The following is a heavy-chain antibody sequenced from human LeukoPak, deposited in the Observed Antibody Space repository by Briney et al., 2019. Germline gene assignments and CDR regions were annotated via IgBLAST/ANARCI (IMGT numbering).Heavy chain of an antibody. CDR1: GFTFSSYS. J-gene: IGHJ4*02. CDR2: ISSSSSTI. CDR3: ARPSRDSSGRNFDY. V-gene: IGHV3-48*02. Sequence: GGPLRLSCAASGFTFSSYSMNRVRQAPGKGLEWVSYISSSSSTIYYADSVKGRFTISRDNAKNSLYLQMNSLRDEDTAVYYCARPSRDSSGRNFDYWGQGTLVTVSS. D-gene: IGHD3-22*01.